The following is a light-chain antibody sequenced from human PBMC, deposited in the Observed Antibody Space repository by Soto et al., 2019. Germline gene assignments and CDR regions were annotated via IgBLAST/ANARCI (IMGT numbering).Light chain of an antibody. J-gene: IGLJ3*02. V-gene: IGLV2-14*03. CDR2: DVS. CDR3: RSWGGASAPVV. Sequence: QSALTQPASVSGSPGHSITISCTGTSSDVGAYNYVSWYQHHPGKAPKLMIYDVSHRPSGVSDRFSGSKSGNTASLTISGLQAEDEADYYCRSWGGASAPVVFGGGTKLTVL. CDR1: SSDVGAYNY.